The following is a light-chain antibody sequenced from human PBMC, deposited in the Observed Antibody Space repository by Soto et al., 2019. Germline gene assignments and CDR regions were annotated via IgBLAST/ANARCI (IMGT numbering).Light chain of an antibody. CDR2: KAS. CDR3: QQYNRDWT. Sequence: DSQMTQSPSPLSASVGDRVTITCRASQRVSSLLSWYQQKPGTAPKLLISKASSLESGVSSSFSGSGSGTEFTLTISSLQPDDCATYYCQQYNRDWTFGQGTKVEIK. CDR1: QRVSSL. J-gene: IGKJ1*01. V-gene: IGKV1-5*03.